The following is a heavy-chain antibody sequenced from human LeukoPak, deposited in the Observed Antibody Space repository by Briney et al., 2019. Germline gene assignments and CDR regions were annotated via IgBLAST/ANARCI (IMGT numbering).Heavy chain of an antibody. CDR2: IIPIFGTA. CDR1: GGTFSSYA. Sequence: SVKVSCKASGGTFSSYAISWVRQAPGQGLEWMGEIIPIFGTANYAQKFQGRVTITADESTSTAYMELSSLRSEDTAVYYCARDRSGSYLPYYFDYWGQGTLVTVSS. D-gene: IGHD1-26*01. CDR3: ARDRSGSYLPYYFDY. V-gene: IGHV1-69*13. J-gene: IGHJ4*02.